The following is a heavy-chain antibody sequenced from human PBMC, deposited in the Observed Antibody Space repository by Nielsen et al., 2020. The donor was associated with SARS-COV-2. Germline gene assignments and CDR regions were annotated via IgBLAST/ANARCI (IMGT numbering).Heavy chain of an antibody. D-gene: IGHD6-13*01. V-gene: IGHV3-21*01. J-gene: IGHJ4*02. Sequence: GGSLRLSCAASGFTFSSYSMNWVRQAPGKGLEWVSSISSSSSYIYYADSVKGRFTISRDNAKNSLYLQMNSLRAEDTAVYYCARDLWYSSSWIGYWSQGTLVTVSS. CDR1: GFTFSSYS. CDR2: ISSSSSYI. CDR3: ARDLWYSSSWIGY.